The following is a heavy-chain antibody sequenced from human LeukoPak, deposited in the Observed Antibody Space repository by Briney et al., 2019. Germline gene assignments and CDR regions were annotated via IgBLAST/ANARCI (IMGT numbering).Heavy chain of an antibody. Sequence: ASVKDSCKASADIFNSYSISWVRQAPGQGLEWMGGIIPIFGSANYAQTFQGRVTITTDQSTSTAYMELSSLSSEDTAVYYCARVGRSRGSLPNSYYYMDVWGKGTTVTVSS. D-gene: IGHD1-26*01. CDR1: ADIFNSYS. CDR3: ARVGRSRGSLPNSYYYMDV. V-gene: IGHV1-69*05. CDR2: IIPIFGSA. J-gene: IGHJ6*03.